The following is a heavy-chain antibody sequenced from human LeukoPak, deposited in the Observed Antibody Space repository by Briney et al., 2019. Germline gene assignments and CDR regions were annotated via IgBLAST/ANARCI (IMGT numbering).Heavy chain of an antibody. CDR3: AKDLWFGELENAFDI. V-gene: IGHV3-23*01. D-gene: IGHD3-10*01. Sequence: GSLRLSCAASGFTFSSYGMSWVRQAPGKGLEWVSAISGSGGSTYYADSVKGRFTISRDNSKNTLYLQMNSLRAEDTAVYYCAKDLWFGELENAFDIWGQGTMVTVSS. CDR1: GFTFSSYG. J-gene: IGHJ3*02. CDR2: ISGSGGST.